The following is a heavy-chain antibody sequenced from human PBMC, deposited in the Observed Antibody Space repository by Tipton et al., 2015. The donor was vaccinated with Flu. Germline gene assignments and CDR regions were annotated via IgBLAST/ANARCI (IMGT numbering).Heavy chain of an antibody. Sequence: TLSLTCTVSGGSISSSSYYWGWIRQPPGKGLEWIGSIYYSGSTYYNPSLKSRVTISVDTSKNQFSLKLSSVTAADTAVYYCARVDYYDSSGYYPFDYWGQGTLVTVSS. CDR1: GGSISSSSYY. CDR3: ARVDYYDSSGYYPFDY. J-gene: IGHJ4*02. CDR2: IYYSGST. D-gene: IGHD3-22*01. V-gene: IGHV4-39*07.